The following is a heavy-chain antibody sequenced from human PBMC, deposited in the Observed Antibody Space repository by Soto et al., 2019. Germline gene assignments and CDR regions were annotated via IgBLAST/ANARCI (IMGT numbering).Heavy chain of an antibody. CDR3: AKGAMIVVVYDY. V-gene: IGHV3-30*18. D-gene: IGHD3-22*01. CDR2: ISYDGSNK. CDR1: GFTFSSYG. Sequence: QVQLVESGGGVVQPGRSLRLSCAASGFTFSSYGMHWVRQAPGKGLEWVAVISYDGSNKYYADSVKGRFTISRDNSKNTLYLQMNSLRAEVTAVYYCAKGAMIVVVYDYWGQGTLVTVSS. J-gene: IGHJ4*02.